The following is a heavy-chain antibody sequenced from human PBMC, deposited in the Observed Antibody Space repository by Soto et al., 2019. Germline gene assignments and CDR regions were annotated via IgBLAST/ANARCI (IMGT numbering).Heavy chain of an antibody. CDR3: VRAPGPMYYAMDA. Sequence: GSLRLSCGAPGVTFKDYGMHWVRQAPEKGLEWVAYISASSSSIYYADSVKGRFTISRDNAKNSLYLQMNSLRDEDTAVYYCVRAPGPMYYAMDAWGQGTMVTVSS. CDR1: GVTFKDYG. CDR2: ISASSSSI. D-gene: IGHD2-8*01. J-gene: IGHJ6*02. V-gene: IGHV3-48*02.